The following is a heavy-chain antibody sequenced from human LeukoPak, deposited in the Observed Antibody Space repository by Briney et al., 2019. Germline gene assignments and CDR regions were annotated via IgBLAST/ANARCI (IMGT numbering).Heavy chain of an antibody. D-gene: IGHD3-9*01. J-gene: IGHJ6*02. V-gene: IGHV3-48*03. CDR3: ARDVLTEYYYYGLDV. CDR1: GFTFSSYE. CDR2: ISSSGSTI. Sequence: GGSLRLSCAASGFTFSSYEMNWVRQARGKGLEWVSYISSSGSTIYYADSVKGRFTISRDNAKNSLYLQMNSLRAEDTAVYFCARDVLTEYYYYGLDVWGQGTTVAVSS.